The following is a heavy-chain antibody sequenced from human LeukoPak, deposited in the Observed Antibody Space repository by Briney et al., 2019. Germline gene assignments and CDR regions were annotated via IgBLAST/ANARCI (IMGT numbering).Heavy chain of an antibody. J-gene: IGHJ2*01. Sequence: SGTLSLTCAVSGGSISSSNWWSWVRQPPGKGLEWIGEIYHSGSTNYNPSLKSRVTISVDKSKNQFSLKLSSVTAADTAVYYCARHVAYCSGGTCYSTWYLDLWGRGTLVTVSS. CDR1: GGSISSSNW. CDR3: ARHVAYCSGGTCYSTWYLDL. CDR2: IYHSGST. D-gene: IGHD2-15*01. V-gene: IGHV4-4*02.